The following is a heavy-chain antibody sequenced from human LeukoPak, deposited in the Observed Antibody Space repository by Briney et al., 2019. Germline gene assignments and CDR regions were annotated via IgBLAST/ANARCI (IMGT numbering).Heavy chain of an antibody. CDR1: GFTFSDYY. CDR3: ARDGPYDYVWGSYRYYYYGMDV. D-gene: IGHD3-16*02. Sequence: GGSLRLSCAASGFTFSDYYMSWIRQAPGKGLEWVSYISSSGSTIYYADSVKGRFTIPRDNAKNSLYLQMNSLRAEDTAVYYCARDGPYDYVWGSYRYYYYGMDVWGQGTTVTVSS. J-gene: IGHJ6*02. CDR2: ISSSGSTI. V-gene: IGHV3-11*01.